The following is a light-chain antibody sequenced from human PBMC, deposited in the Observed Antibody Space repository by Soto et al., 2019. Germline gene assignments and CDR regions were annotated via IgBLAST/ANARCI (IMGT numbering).Light chain of an antibody. CDR1: LRVCSY. Sequence: EIVLTQSPATLSLSPGERATLSCRASLRVCSYLAWFQQKPCQAPRLLIYDTFNRATGIPARFSGSGSGTDFTLPISRPEPEAFAVYYCQQRSSWPPMYTFGQGTRLAIK. CDR3: QQRSSWPPMYT. CDR2: DTF. V-gene: IGKV3-11*01. J-gene: IGKJ2*01.